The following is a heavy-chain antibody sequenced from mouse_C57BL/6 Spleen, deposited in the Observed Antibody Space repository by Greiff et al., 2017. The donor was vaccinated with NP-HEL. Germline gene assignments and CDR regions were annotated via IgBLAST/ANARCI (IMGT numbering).Heavy chain of an antibody. CDR1: GYTFTDYN. Sequence: VQLKESGPELVKPGASVKMSCKASGYTFTDYNMHWVKQSHGKSLEWIGYINPNNGGTSYNQKFKGKATLTVNKSSSTAYMELRSLTSEDSAVYYCARRLAGTGAMDYWGQGTSVTVSS. CDR3: ARRLAGTGAMDY. D-gene: IGHD4-1*01. J-gene: IGHJ4*01. CDR2: INPNNGGT. V-gene: IGHV1-22*01.